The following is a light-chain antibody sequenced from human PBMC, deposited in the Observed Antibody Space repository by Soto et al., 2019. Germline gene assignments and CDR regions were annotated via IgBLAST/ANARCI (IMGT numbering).Light chain of an antibody. Sequence: QSALTQPASVSGSPGQSITISCTGTSSDVGGYNYVSWYQQHPGKAPKLMIYDVSNRPSGVSNRFSGSKSGNTASLTIPGLQAEDEGDYYRSSYTSSSTGVFGTGSKVXVL. J-gene: IGLJ1*01. CDR1: SSDVGGYNY. CDR2: DVS. CDR3: SSYTSSSTGV. V-gene: IGLV2-14*01.